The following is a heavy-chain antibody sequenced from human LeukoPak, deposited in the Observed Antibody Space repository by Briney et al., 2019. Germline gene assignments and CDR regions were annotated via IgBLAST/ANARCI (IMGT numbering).Heavy chain of an antibody. Sequence: GGSLRLSCSTSGFTFSNYAMSWVHQAPGKGLEWVSSISSSSSYIYYADSVKGRFTISRDNAKNSLYLQMNSLRAEDTAVYYCARDQSTDLWFGELLQSIDYWGQGTLVTVSS. CDR3: ARDQSTDLWFGELLQSIDY. V-gene: IGHV3-21*01. CDR2: ISSSSSYI. J-gene: IGHJ4*02. D-gene: IGHD3-10*01. CDR1: GFTFSNYA.